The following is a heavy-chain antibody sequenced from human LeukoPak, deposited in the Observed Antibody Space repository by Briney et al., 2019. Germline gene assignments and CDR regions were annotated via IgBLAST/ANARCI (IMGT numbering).Heavy chain of an antibody. CDR2: IYSGGST. CDR1: GFTVSSNY. CDR3: AKAPSGWYYYFDY. J-gene: IGHJ4*02. D-gene: IGHD6-19*01. Sequence: GGSLRLSCAASGFTVSSNYMSWVRQAPGKGLEWVSVIYSGGSTYYADSVKGRFTISRDNSKNTLYLQMNSLRAEDTAVYYCAKAPSGWYYYFDYWGQGTLVTVSS. V-gene: IGHV3-66*01.